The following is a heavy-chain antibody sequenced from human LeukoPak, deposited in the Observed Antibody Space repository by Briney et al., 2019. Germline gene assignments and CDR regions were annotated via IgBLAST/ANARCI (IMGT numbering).Heavy chain of an antibody. Sequence: PSETLSLTCTVSGGSIASAGDYWSWIRQPAGKGLEWIGRIYTSGTTNYNPSLNSRVTISVDTSNNQLSLMLGFLPAAGPSVYYCASRKVSSWAGDFFDYWGQGTLVTVFS. CDR3: ASRKVSSWAGDFFDY. CDR1: GGSIASAGDY. J-gene: IGHJ4*02. CDR2: IYTSGTT. V-gene: IGHV4-61*02. D-gene: IGHD6-13*01.